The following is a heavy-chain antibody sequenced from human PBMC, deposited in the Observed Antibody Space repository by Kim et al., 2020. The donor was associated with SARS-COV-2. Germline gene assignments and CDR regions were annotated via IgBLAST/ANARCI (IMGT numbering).Heavy chain of an antibody. CDR3: ARSQSNSWHVFDQ. CDR2: ISYDGGDT. J-gene: IGHJ4*02. D-gene: IGHD6-13*01. CDR1: GFYFSDYA. Sequence: GGSLRLSCTAFGFYFSDYAMHWVRQAPGKALQWVSVISYDGGDTHYADSVKGRFTISRDNSRYTLFLQMSSLRPDDTAVYYCARSQSNSWHVFDQWGPGTLVTVSS. V-gene: IGHV3-30*15.